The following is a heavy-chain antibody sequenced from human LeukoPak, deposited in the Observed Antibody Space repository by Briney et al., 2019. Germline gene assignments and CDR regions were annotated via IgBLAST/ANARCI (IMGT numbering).Heavy chain of an antibody. CDR1: GGSISSGSYY. J-gene: IGHJ5*02. Sequence: PSQTLSLTCTVSGGSISSGSYYWSWIRQPAGKGLEWIGRIYTSGSTNYNPSLKSRVTISVDTSKNQFSLKLSSVTAADTAVYYCARHGRSTVTTVHWFDPWGQGTLVTVSS. V-gene: IGHV4-61*02. D-gene: IGHD4-11*01. CDR3: ARHGRSTVTTVHWFDP. CDR2: IYTSGST.